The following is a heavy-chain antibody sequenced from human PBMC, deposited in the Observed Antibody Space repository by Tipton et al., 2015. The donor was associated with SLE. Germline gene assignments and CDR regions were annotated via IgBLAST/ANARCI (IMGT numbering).Heavy chain of an antibody. CDR1: GGSFSGYY. CDR3: ARAVDGAYYYDSSGQGWFDP. V-gene: IGHV4-34*01. J-gene: IGHJ5*02. CDR2: INHSGST. Sequence: TLSLTCAVYGGSFSGYYWSWIRQPPGKGLEWIGEINHSGSTNHNPTLKSRVTISVDTAKNQFSLKLSSVTAADTAVYYCARAVDGAYYYDSSGQGWFDPWGQGTLVTVSS. D-gene: IGHD3-22*01.